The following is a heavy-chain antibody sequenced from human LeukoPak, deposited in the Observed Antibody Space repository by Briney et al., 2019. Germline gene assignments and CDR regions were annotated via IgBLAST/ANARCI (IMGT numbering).Heavy chain of an antibody. CDR3: ALASMVQGVTFDY. Sequence: GGSLRLSCAASGFTFSSYAMSWVRQAPGKGLEWVSGISGSGGSTYYADSVKGRFTISRDNSKNTLYLQMNSLRAEDTAVYYCALASMVQGVTFDYWGQGTLVTVSS. CDR2: ISGSGGST. V-gene: IGHV3-23*01. CDR1: GFTFSSYA. J-gene: IGHJ4*02. D-gene: IGHD3-10*01.